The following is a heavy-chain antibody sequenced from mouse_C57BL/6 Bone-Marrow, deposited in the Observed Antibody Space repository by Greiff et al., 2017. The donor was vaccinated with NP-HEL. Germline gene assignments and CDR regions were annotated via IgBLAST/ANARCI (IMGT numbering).Heavy chain of an antibody. CDR3: AGGDDRSGYHVDY. CDR1: GFTFTDYY. J-gene: IGHJ2*01. CDR2: VSPYNGGT. V-gene: IGHV1-36*01. D-gene: IGHD3-2*02. Sequence: EVQGVESGPVLVKPGPSVKISCKASGFTFTDYYMHWVKQSHGKSLEWIGLVSPYNGGTSYNQKFKGKATLTVDTSSSTSYMELNCLTSEDSAVYYCAGGDDRSGYHVDYWGQGTTLAVSS.